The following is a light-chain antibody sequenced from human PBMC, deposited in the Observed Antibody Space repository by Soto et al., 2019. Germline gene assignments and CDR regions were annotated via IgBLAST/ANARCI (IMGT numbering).Light chain of an antibody. V-gene: IGLV2-14*01. CDR2: DVS. J-gene: IGLJ1*01. Sequence: QSVLTQPASVSGSPGQSITISCTGTSSDVGGYNYVSWYQQHPVKAPKLMIHDVSNRPSGVSNRFSGSKSGNTASLTISGLQAEDEADYYCSSYTSSSTRVFGTGTKVTVL. CDR3: SSYTSSSTRV. CDR1: SSDVGGYNY.